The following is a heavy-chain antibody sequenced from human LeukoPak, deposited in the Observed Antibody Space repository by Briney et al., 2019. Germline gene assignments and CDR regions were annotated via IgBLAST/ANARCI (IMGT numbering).Heavy chain of an antibody. CDR3: ARSAVYYYYMDV. J-gene: IGHJ6*03. CDR1: GGSFSGYY. Sequence: SETLSLTCAVHGGSFSGYYWSWIRQPPGKGLEWIGEINHSGSTNYNPSLKSRVTISVDTSKNQFSLKLSSVTAADTAVYYCARSAVYYYYMDVWGKGTTVTVSS. CDR2: INHSGST. V-gene: IGHV4-34*01.